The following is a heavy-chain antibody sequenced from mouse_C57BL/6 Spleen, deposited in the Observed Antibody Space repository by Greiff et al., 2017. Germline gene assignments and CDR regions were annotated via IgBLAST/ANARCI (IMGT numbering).Heavy chain of an antibody. Sequence: QVQLQQPGAELVRPGSSVKLSCKASGYTFTSYWMHWVKQRPIQGLEWIGNIDPSDSETHYNQKFKDKATLTVDKSSSTAYMQLSSLTSEDSAVYYCAREYYYGSSYGFDYWGQGTTLTVSS. V-gene: IGHV1-52*01. CDR2: IDPSDSET. D-gene: IGHD1-1*01. CDR1: GYTFTSYW. J-gene: IGHJ2*01. CDR3: AREYYYGSSYGFDY.